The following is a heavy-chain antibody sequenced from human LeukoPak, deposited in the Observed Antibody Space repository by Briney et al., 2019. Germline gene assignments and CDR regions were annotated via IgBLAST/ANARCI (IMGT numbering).Heavy chain of an antibody. CDR1: GFTFSNYA. D-gene: IGHD3-9*01. J-gene: IGHJ5*02. Sequence: GGSLRLSCAASGFTFSNYAMTWVRQAPGKGLEWVSSIIGSGGLTFYADSVKGRFTISRDNSKNMLYLQMNSLGAEDTAKYYCAKGKAYDNLDWFDPWGQGTLVTVSS. V-gene: IGHV3-23*01. CDR3: AKGKAYDNLDWFDP. CDR2: IIGSGGLT.